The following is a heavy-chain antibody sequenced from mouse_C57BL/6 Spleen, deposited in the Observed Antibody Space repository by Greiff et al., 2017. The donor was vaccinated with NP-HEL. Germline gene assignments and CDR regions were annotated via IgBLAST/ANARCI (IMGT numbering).Heavy chain of an antibody. CDR3: ATSTVGYYFDY. CDR2: ISYSGST. Sequence: EVQLQQSGPGMVKPSQSLSLTCTVTGYSITSGYDWHWIRHFPGNKLEWMGYISYSGSTNYNPSLKSRISITHDTSKNHFFLKLNSVTTEDTATYYCATSTVGYYFDYWGQGTTLTVSS. J-gene: IGHJ2*01. D-gene: IGHD1-1*01. CDR1: GYSITSGYD. V-gene: IGHV3-1*01.